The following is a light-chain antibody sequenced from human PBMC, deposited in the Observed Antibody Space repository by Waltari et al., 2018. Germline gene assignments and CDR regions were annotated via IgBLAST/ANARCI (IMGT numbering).Light chain of an antibody. V-gene: IGKV4-1*01. Sequence: DIVMTQSPASLAVSLGERATNNCKSRQSVLYSSNNKNYLAWYQQKPGQPPKLLIYWASTRESGVPDRFSGSGSGTDFTLTISSLQAEDVAVYYCQQYYSTPLTFGGGTKVEIK. J-gene: IGKJ4*01. CDR3: QQYYSTPLT. CDR1: QSVLYSSNNKNY. CDR2: WAS.